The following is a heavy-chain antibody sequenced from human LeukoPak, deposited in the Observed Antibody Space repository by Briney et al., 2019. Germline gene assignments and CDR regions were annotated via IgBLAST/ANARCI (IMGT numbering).Heavy chain of an antibody. CDR2: IYYSGST. V-gene: IGHV4-30-2*05. CDR1: GGSISSGGYS. Sequence: SETLSLTCAVSGGSISSGGYSWSWIRQPPGKGLEWIGYIYYSGSTYYNPSLKSRVTISVDTSKNQFSLKLSSVTAADTAVYYCARGEIAVAGPLNWFDPWGQGTLVTVSS. CDR3: ARGEIAVAGPLNWFDP. J-gene: IGHJ5*02. D-gene: IGHD6-19*01.